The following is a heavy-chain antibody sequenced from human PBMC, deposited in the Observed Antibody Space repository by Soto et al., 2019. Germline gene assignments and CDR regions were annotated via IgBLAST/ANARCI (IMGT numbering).Heavy chain of an antibody. D-gene: IGHD6-19*01. CDR2: IIPIFGTA. J-gene: IGHJ5*02. CDR1: GGTFSSYA. V-gene: IGHV1-69*13. CDR3: ARSGSSQWRNCFDP. Sequence: ASVKVSCKASGGTFSSYAISWVRQAPGQGLEWMGGIIPIFGTANYAQKFQGRVTITADESTSTAYMELSSLRSEDTAVYYCARSGSSQWRNCFDPWGQGTLVTVSS.